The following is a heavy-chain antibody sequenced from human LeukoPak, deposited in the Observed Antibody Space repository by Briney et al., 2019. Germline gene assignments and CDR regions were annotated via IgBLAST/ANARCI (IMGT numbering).Heavy chain of an antibody. J-gene: IGHJ4*02. V-gene: IGHV3-7*03. CDR1: GFSFSSYW. Sequence: PGGSLRLSCEASGFSFSSYWMNWVRQAPGKGLEWVANIKQDGSEKFYVDSVKGRFTISRDNAKNSLSLQMNSLRVEDTAVYYCATPNYYASGKYFGYWGQGTLVTDSS. D-gene: IGHD3-10*01. CDR2: IKQDGSEK. CDR3: ATPNYYASGKYFGY.